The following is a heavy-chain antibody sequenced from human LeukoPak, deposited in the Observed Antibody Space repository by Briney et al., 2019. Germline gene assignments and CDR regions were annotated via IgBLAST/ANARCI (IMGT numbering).Heavy chain of an antibody. CDR3: AAGTYEDAFDI. J-gene: IGHJ3*02. V-gene: IGHV3-23*01. D-gene: IGHD5-12*01. CDR1: GFTFISHA. Sequence: PGGSLRLSCAASGFTFISHAMSWVGQAPGNVLHWVSAISGSGGSTYYADSVKGRFTISRDNSKNTLYLQMNSLRAEDTAVYYCAAGTYEDAFDIWGQGTMVTVSS. CDR2: ISGSGGST.